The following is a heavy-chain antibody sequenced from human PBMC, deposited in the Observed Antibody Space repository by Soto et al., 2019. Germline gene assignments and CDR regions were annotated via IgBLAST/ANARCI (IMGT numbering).Heavy chain of an antibody. CDR1: GFTFSDYY. V-gene: IGHV3-11*01. Sequence: PGGSLRLSCAASGFTFSDYYMSWIRQAPGKGLEWVSYISSSGSTIYYADSVKGRFTISRDNAKNSLYLQMNSLRAEDTAVYYCARGSVYYDFWSGYYERGGPNWFDPWGQGTLDTVSS. CDR3: ARGSVYYDFWSGYYERGGPNWFDP. D-gene: IGHD3-3*01. J-gene: IGHJ5*02. CDR2: ISSSGSTI.